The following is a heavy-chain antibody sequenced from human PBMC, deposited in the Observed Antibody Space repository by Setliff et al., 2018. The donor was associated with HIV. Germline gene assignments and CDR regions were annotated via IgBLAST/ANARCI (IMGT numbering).Heavy chain of an antibody. CDR3: ARVGRGGYRQYYFDY. CDR1: GYTFTSFA. CDR2: INAGNGDT. D-gene: IGHD5-18*01. J-gene: IGHJ4*02. V-gene: IGHV1-3*01. Sequence: GASVKVSCKASGYTFTSFAIHWVRQAPGHGLEWMGWINAGNGDTNYAQKLQGRVTMTTDTSTSTAYMELSSLRSEDTAVYYRARVGRGGYRQYYFDYWGQGTLVTVSS.